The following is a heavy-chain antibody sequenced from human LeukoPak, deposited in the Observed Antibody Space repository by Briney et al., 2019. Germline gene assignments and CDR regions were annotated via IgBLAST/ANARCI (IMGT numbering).Heavy chain of an antibody. Sequence: PSETLSLTCAVYGGSFSGYYWSWIRQPPGKGLEWIGEINHSGSTNYNPSLKSRVTISVDTSKNQFSLKLSSVTAADTAVYYCASMAEDSSGLLFDYWGQGTLVTVSS. CDR3: ASMAEDSSGLLFDY. V-gene: IGHV4-34*01. CDR1: GGSFSGYY. J-gene: IGHJ4*02. CDR2: INHSGST. D-gene: IGHD3-22*01.